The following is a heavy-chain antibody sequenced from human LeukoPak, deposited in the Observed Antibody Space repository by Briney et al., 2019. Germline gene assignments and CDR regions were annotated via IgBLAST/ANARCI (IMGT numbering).Heavy chain of an antibody. CDR3: ASQVAAFDI. Sequence: GGSLRLSCAASGFTFNNYWMTWVRQAPGKGLEWVSRINSDGSNTSYADSVKGRFTISRGNAKNTLYLQMNSLRAEDTAVYYCASQVAAFDIWGQGTMVTVSS. V-gene: IGHV3-74*01. D-gene: IGHD2-15*01. J-gene: IGHJ3*02. CDR2: INSDGSNT. CDR1: GFTFNNYW.